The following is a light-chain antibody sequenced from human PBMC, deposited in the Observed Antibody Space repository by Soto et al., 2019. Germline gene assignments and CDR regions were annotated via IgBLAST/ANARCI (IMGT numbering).Light chain of an antibody. CDR3: QQYGSSPWT. J-gene: IGKJ1*01. Sequence: IVMTQSPGTLSVFPGGSATLSCRASQTIDSNLAWYQQKPGQAPRLLIYGASSRATGIPDRFSGSGSGTDFTLTISRLEPEDFAVYYCQQYGSSPWTFGQGTKVDIK. CDR1: QTIDSN. V-gene: IGKV3-20*01. CDR2: GAS.